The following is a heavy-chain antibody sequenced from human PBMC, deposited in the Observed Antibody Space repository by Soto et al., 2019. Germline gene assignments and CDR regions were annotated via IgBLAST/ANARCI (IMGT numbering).Heavy chain of an antibody. Sequence: TLSLTCTVSGVSISSGGYYWSWIRQHPGKGLEWIGYIYYSGSTYYNPSLKSRVTISVDTSKNQFSLKLSSVTAADTAVYYCARDPYYYDSSGYQGSYFDYWGQGTLVTVSS. CDR1: GVSISSGGYY. J-gene: IGHJ4*02. D-gene: IGHD3-22*01. CDR2: IYYSGST. V-gene: IGHV4-31*03. CDR3: ARDPYYYDSSGYQGSYFDY.